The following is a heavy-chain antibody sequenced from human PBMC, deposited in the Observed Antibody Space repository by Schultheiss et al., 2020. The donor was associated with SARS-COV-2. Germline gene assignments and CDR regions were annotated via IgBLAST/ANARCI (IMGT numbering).Heavy chain of an antibody. V-gene: IGHV3-33*01. Sequence: GGSLRLSCAASGFTFSSYGMHWVRQAPGKGLEWVAVIWYDRSNKYYADSVKGRFTISRDNSKKTLYLQMNSLRAEDTAVYYCARKGGSSSPGAFDIWGQGTMVTVAS. CDR1: GFTFSSYG. J-gene: IGHJ3*02. CDR3: ARKGGSSSPGAFDI. CDR2: IWYDRSNK. D-gene: IGHD6-13*01.